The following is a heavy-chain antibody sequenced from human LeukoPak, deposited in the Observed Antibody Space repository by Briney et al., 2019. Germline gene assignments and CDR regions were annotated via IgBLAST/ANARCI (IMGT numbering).Heavy chain of an antibody. D-gene: IGHD2-8*01. J-gene: IGHJ3*02. V-gene: IGHV5-51*01. CDR3: AKLMAAARAFDI. Sequence: GESLKISCKDSGYRFTSYYIGWVRQMPGKGLEWMGIIYPGDSDITYSPSFQGQVTISADKSISTAYLQWSSLKASDTAMYYCAKLMAAARAFDIWGQGTMVTVSS. CDR1: GYRFTSYY. CDR2: IYPGDSDI.